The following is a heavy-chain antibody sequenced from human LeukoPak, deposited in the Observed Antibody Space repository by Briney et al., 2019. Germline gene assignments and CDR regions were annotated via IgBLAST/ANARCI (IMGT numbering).Heavy chain of an antibody. Sequence: AGSLRLSCATSGFTFSSYSMNWVRQAPGKGLEWVANIKQDGSEKYYVDSVKGRFTISRDNAKNSLYLQMNSLRAEDTAVYYCARADLDIVVVPAAMFDYWGQGTLVTVSS. CDR1: GFTFSSYS. CDR3: ARADLDIVVVPAAMFDY. J-gene: IGHJ4*02. CDR2: IKQDGSEK. V-gene: IGHV3-7*01. D-gene: IGHD2-2*01.